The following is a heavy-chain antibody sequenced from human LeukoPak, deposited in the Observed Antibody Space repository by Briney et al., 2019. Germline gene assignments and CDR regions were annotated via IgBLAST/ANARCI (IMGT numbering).Heavy chain of an antibody. CDR3: ARESDSSGYPDY. CDR1: GYTFIDYY. D-gene: IGHD3-22*01. J-gene: IGHJ4*02. CDR2: INPNSAGT. V-gene: IGHV1-2*06. Sequence: ASAKVSCKASGYTFIDYYMHWVRQAPGQGLEWMGQINPNSAGTNYAQEFQGRVTMTRDTSISTAYMELSRLRSDDTAVYYCARESDSSGYPDYWGQGTLVTVSS.